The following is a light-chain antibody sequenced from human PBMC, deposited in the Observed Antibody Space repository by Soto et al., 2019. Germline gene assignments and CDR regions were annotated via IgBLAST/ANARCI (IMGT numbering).Light chain of an antibody. CDR3: QQYKTYPLT. Sequence: DIQMTQSPSSLSASVGDRVTITCRASQGISTYLNCYQQKPGKAPKLLIYAASSLQSGVPSKFSGSGSGTDFSLTISSLQPEDFATYYCQQYKTYPLTFGPGTKVDIK. V-gene: IGKV1-39*01. CDR1: QGISTY. J-gene: IGKJ3*01. CDR2: AAS.